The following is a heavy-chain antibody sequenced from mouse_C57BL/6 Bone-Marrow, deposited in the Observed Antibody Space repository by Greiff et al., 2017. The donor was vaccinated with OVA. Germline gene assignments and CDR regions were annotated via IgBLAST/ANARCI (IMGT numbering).Heavy chain of an antibody. Sequence: LVESGPELVKPGASVKISCKASGYSFTSYYIHWVKQRPGQGLEWIGWIYPGSGNTKYNEKFKGKATLTADTSSSTAYMQLSSLTSEDSAVYYCARSSSYPFAYWGQGTLVTVSA. CDR3: ARSSSYPFAY. D-gene: IGHD1-1*01. V-gene: IGHV1-66*01. CDR2: IYPGSGNT. CDR1: GYSFTSYY. J-gene: IGHJ3*01.